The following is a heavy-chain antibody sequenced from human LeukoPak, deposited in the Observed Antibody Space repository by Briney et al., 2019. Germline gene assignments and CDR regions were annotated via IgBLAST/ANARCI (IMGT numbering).Heavy chain of an antibody. V-gene: IGHV3-21*01. Sequence: GGSLRLSCAASGFTFSSYSMNWVRQAPGKGLEWVSSISSSSSYIYYADSVKGRFTISRDNAKNSLYLQMNSLRAEDTAVYYCAREKGYCSGGSCYGNFDYWGQGTLVTVSS. CDR3: AREKGYCSGGSCYGNFDY. CDR2: ISSSSSYI. D-gene: IGHD2-15*01. J-gene: IGHJ4*02. CDR1: GFTFSSYS.